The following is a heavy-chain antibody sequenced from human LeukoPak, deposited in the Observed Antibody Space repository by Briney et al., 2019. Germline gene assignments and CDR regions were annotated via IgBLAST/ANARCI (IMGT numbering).Heavy chain of an antibody. D-gene: IGHD3-3*01. CDR3: ARDRYYVFWSGYSGESDAFDI. CDR1: GFTLSGYS. Sequence: GGSLRLSCAASGFTLSGYSMNWVHQAPGKGLEWVSYISSSSSTIYYADSVKGRFTISRDNAKNSLYLQMNSLRAEDTAVYFCARDRYYVFWSGYSGESDAFDIWGQGTMVTVSS. J-gene: IGHJ3*02. V-gene: IGHV3-48*01. CDR2: ISSSSSTI.